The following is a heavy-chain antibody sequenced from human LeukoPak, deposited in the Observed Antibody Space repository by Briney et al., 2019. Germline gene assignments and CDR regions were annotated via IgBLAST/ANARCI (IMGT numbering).Heavy chain of an antibody. V-gene: IGHV3-23*01. CDR2: FSGSGGGT. CDR3: AKDQIAYCGGDCSDAFDI. CDR1: GFTFSSYA. J-gene: IGHJ3*02. D-gene: IGHD2-21*02. Sequence: GGSLRLSCAASGFTFSSYAMSWVRQAPGKGLEWLSGFSGSGGGTYYADSVKGRFTISRDNSKNTLYLQMNSLRAEDTAVYYCAKDQIAYCGGDCSDAFDIWGQGTMVTVSS.